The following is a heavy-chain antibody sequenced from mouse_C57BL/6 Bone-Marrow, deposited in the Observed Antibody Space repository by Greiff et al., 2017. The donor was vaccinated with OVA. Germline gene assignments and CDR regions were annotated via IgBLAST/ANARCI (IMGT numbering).Heavy chain of an antibody. CDR2: SRNKANDYTT. J-gene: IGHJ4*01. CDR3: ARDARGYEAMDY. CDR1: GFTFSDFY. V-gene: IGHV7-1*01. Sequence: EVQLVESGGGLVQSGRSLRLSCATSGFTFSDFYMEWVRQAPGKGLEWIAASRNKANDYTTEYSASVKGRFIVSRDTSQSILYLQMNALRAEDTAIYYCARDARGYEAMDYWGQGTSVTVSS.